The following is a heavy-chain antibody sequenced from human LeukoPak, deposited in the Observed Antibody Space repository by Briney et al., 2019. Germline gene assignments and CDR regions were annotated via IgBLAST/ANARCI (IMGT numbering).Heavy chain of an antibody. Sequence: GGSLRLSCAASGFILRTYWMRWGRQSPGKGREWVSSIRSSRRYIYYADSVKGRFTISRDNAKNSLYLQMNSLRAEDTAVYYCARGRVVPAAIHYMDVWGKGTTVTVSS. V-gene: IGHV3-21*01. J-gene: IGHJ6*03. D-gene: IGHD2-2*01. CDR3: ARGRVVPAAIHYMDV. CDR2: IRSSRRYI. CDR1: GFILRTYW.